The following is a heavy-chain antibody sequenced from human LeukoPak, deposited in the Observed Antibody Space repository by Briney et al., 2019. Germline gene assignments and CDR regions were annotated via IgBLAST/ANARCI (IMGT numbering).Heavy chain of an antibody. Sequence: ASVKVSCKASGYTFTSYPMHWVRQAPGQSLEWMGWINAGNGNTKYSQKFQGRVTFSGDTSASTAYKELSSLRSEDTAVYYCASWTAAGSDYWGQGTLVTVSS. V-gene: IGHV1-3*01. D-gene: IGHD6-13*01. CDR2: INAGNGNT. J-gene: IGHJ4*02. CDR1: GYTFTSYP. CDR3: ASWTAAGSDY.